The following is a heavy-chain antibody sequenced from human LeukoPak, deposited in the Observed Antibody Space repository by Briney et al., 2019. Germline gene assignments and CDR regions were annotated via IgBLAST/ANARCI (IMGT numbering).Heavy chain of an antibody. D-gene: IGHD5-18*01. CDR2: ISSNGGSK. V-gene: IGHV3-64*01. J-gene: IGHJ4*02. CDR1: GFTFSGYA. Sequence: GGSLRLSCAASGFTFSGYAMHWVRQAPGKGLEYVSAISSNGGSKYYANSVKGRFTISRDNSKNTLYLQMGSLRAEDMAVYYCGRHLWNTAIGGGEEYWGQGTLVTVSS. CDR3: GRHLWNTAIGGGEEY.